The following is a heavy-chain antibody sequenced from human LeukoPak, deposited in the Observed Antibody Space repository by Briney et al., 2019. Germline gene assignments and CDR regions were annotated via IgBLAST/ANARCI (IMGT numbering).Heavy chain of an antibody. J-gene: IGHJ4*02. CDR2: IIPIFGTA. CDR3: ARAARPRKAYYFDY. D-gene: IGHD6-6*01. V-gene: IGHV1-69*06. CDR1: GGTFSSYA. Sequence: SAKVSCKASGGTFSSYAISWVRQAPGQGLEWMGGIIPIFGTANYAQKFQGRVTITADKSTSTAYMELSSLRSEDTAVYYCARAARPRKAYYFDYWGQGTLVTVSS.